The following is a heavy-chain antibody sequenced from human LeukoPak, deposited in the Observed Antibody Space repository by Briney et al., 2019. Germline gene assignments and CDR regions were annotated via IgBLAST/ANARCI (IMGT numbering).Heavy chain of an antibody. CDR3: AKVLTASRYFDY. CDR1: GFTFSSYA. Sequence: GGSLRLSCAAAGFTFSSYAMSWVSQAQRKGLEWVSAISGSGGSTYYADSVKGRFTISRDNSKNTLYLQMNSLRAEDTAVYYCAKVLTASRYFDYWGQGTLVTVSS. J-gene: IGHJ4*02. D-gene: IGHD2/OR15-2a*01. V-gene: IGHV3-23*01. CDR2: ISGSGGST.